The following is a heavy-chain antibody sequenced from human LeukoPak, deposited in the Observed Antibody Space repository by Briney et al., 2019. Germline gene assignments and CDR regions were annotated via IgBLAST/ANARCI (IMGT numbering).Heavy chain of an antibody. CDR2: ISSSGRTF. J-gene: IGHJ4*02. V-gene: IGHV3-48*03. CDR1: GFTFSSYE. CDR3: ARNFRDGYNNGFDY. D-gene: IGHD5-24*01. Sequence: GGSLRLSCAVSGFTFSSYEMNWVRQAPGKGLEWLSYISSSGRTFYYADSVKGRFTISRDNAKNSLYLQMNSLRAEDTAVYYCARNFRDGYNNGFDYWGQGTLVTVSS.